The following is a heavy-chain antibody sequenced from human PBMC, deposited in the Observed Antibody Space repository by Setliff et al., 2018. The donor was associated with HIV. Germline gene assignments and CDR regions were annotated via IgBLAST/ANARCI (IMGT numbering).Heavy chain of an antibody. Sequence: ASVKVSCKASGYTFTSYYMHWVRQAPGQGLEWMGIINPSSGSTTYAQKFQARVTMTRDTSTSTVYLELRSLRSEDTAVYFCASKGGSENYPDSDAFDIWGQGTLVTVS. CDR1: GYTFTSYY. CDR3: ASKGGSENYPDSDAFDI. J-gene: IGHJ3*02. D-gene: IGHD3-10*01. CDR2: INPSSGST. V-gene: IGHV1-46*01.